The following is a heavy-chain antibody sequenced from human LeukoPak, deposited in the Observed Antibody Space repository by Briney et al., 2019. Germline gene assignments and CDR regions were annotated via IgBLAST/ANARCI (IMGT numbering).Heavy chain of an antibody. CDR3: ARSDYSNYFFCFDY. D-gene: IGHD4-11*01. V-gene: IGHV4-39*01. CDR2: IYYSGST. CDR1: GGSISSSSYY. Sequence: PSETLSLTCTVSGGSISSSSYYWGWIRQPPGKGLEWIGSIYYSGSTYYNPSLKSRVTISVDTSKNQFSLKLSSVTAADTAVYYCARSDYSNYFFCFDYWGQGTLVTVSS. J-gene: IGHJ4*02.